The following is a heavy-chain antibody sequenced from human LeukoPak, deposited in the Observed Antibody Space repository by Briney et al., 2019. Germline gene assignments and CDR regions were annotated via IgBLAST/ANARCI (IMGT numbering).Heavy chain of an antibody. Sequence: GGSLRLSCAASGFTFSSYAMSWVRQAPGKGLEWVSGISGSGGSTYYADSVKGRFTISRDNSKNTLYLQMTSLRAEDTAVYYCAKARGLGIAAAGNYWGQGTLVTASS. CDR2: ISGSGGST. J-gene: IGHJ4*02. D-gene: IGHD6-13*01. CDR3: AKARGLGIAAAGNY. V-gene: IGHV3-23*01. CDR1: GFTFSSYA.